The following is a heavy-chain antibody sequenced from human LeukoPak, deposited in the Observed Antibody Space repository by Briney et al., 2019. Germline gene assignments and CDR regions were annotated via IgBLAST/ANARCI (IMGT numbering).Heavy chain of an antibody. CDR1: GGSISSYY. D-gene: IGHD6-13*01. J-gene: IGHJ4*02. CDR2: IYYSGST. Sequence: SETLSLTCTVSGGSISSYYWSWIRQPPGKGLEWIGYIYYSGSTNYNPSLKSRVTISVDTSKNQFSLKLSSVTAADTAVYYCARRVRSSSWGFDYWGQGTLVTASS. V-gene: IGHV4-59*08. CDR3: ARRVRSSSWGFDY.